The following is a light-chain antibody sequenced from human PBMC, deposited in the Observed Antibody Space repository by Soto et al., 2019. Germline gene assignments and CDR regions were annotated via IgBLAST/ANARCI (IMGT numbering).Light chain of an antibody. Sequence: EIVLTQSTATLSLSPGERATLSCRASQSVSSYLAWYQQKPGQAPRLLIYDASNRATGIPARFSGSVSGTDFTLTISSLEPEDFSVYYCQPRSNWPPMYTFGQGTKLEIK. CDR2: DAS. J-gene: IGKJ2*01. V-gene: IGKV3-11*01. CDR1: QSVSSY. CDR3: QPRSNWPPMYT.